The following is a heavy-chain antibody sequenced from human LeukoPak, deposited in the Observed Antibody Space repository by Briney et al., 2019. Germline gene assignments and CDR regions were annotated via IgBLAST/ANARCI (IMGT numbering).Heavy chain of an antibody. J-gene: IGHJ4*02. CDR2: ISAYNGNT. D-gene: IGHD3-9*01. CDR3: ARDYDILTGSDWEKLFDY. V-gene: IGHV1-18*01. CDR1: GYTFTSYG. Sequence: ASVKVSCKASGYTFTSYGISWVRQAPGQGLEWMGWISAYNGNTNYAQKLQGRVTMTTDTSTSTAYMELRSLRSDDTAVYYCARDYDILTGSDWEKLFDYWGQGTLVTVSS.